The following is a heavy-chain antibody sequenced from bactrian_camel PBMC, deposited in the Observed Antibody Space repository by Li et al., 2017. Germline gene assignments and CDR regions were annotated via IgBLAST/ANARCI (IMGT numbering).Heavy chain of an antibody. CDR3: AATWGTYCSDSYCCLLNSYDY. J-gene: IGHJ4*01. D-gene: IGHD2*01. CDR1: GFSFSDYS. V-gene: IGHV3S1*01. Sequence: VQLVESGGGLVQPGGSLRLSCATSGFSFSDYSMYWVRQAGERLEWVSSIGRGGATYADSAKGRFTMSRDDDKNTLYLQMDNLKSEDTSNYFCAATWGTYCSDSYCCLLNSYDYRGQGTQVTVS. CDR2: SIGRGGA.